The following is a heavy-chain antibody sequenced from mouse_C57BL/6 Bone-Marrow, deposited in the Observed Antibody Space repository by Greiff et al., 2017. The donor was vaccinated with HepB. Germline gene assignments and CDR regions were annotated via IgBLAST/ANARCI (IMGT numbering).Heavy chain of an antibody. J-gene: IGHJ4*01. CDR3: ARPTMVTTRAMDY. V-gene: IGHV1-80*01. CDR2: IYPGDGDT. Sequence: VQLQQSGAELVKPGASVKISCKASGYAFSSYWMNWVKQRPGKGLEWIGQIYPGDGDTNYNGKFKGKATLTADKSSSTAYMQLSSLTSEDSAVYFCARPTMVTTRAMDYWGQGTSVTVSS. D-gene: IGHD2-9*01. CDR1: GYAFSSYW.